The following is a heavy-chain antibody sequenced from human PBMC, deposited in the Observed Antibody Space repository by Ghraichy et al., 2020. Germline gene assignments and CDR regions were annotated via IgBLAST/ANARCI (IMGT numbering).Heavy chain of an antibody. D-gene: IGHD5-18*01. Sequence: GGSLRLSCTASGFTFGDYAMSWFRQAPGKGLEWVGFIRSKAYGGTTEYAASVKGRFTISRDDSKSIAYLQMNSLKTEDTAVYYCTRSPAGRRVDTAMGSDYWGQGTLVTVSS. V-gene: IGHV3-49*03. J-gene: IGHJ4*02. CDR2: IRSKAYGGTT. CDR3: TRSPAGRRVDTAMGSDY. CDR1: GFTFGDYA.